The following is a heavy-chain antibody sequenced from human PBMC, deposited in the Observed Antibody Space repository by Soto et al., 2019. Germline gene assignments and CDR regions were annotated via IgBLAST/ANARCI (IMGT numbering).Heavy chain of an antibody. V-gene: IGHV3-33*01. CDR1: GFPFSSYG. Sequence: PGGSLRLSCAASGFPFSSYGMHWVRQAPGKGLEWVAVIWYDGSNKYYADSVKGRFTISRDNSKNTLYLQMNSLRAEDTAVYYCARVREQWLAPYGMDVWGQGTTVTVSS. CDR3: ARVREQWLAPYGMDV. CDR2: IWYDGSNK. D-gene: IGHD6-19*01. J-gene: IGHJ6*02.